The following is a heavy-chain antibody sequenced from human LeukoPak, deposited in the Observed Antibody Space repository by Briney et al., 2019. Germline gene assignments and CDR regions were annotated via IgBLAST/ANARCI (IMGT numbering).Heavy chain of an antibody. CDR3: ARDSDDSSGYYLGYFDY. V-gene: IGHV3-33*01. CDR1: GFTFSSYG. CDR2: IWYDGSNK. J-gene: IGHJ4*02. Sequence: GGSLRLSCAASGFTFSSYGMHWVRQAPGKGLEWVAVIWYDGSNKYYADPVKGRFTISRDNSKNTLYLQMNSLRAEDTAVYYCARDSDDSSGYYLGYFDYWGQGTLVTVSS. D-gene: IGHD3-22*01.